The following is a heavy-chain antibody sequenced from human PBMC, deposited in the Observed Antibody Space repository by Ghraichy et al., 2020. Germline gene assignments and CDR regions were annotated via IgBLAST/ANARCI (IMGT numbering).Heavy chain of an antibody. D-gene: IGHD2-15*01. CDR3: ARGGGSCYFCYYYGMDV. Sequence: SVKVSCKASGGTFSSYAISWVRQAPGQGLEWMGRIIPILGIANYAQKFQGRVTITADKSTSTAYMELSSLRSEDTAVYYCARGGGSCYFCYYYGMDVWGQGTTVTVSS. V-gene: IGHV1-69*04. CDR1: GGTFSSYA. CDR2: IIPILGIA. J-gene: IGHJ6*02.